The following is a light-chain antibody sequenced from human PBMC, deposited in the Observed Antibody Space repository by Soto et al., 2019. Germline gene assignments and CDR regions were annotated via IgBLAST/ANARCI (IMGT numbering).Light chain of an antibody. J-gene: IGLJ1*01. CDR1: SSDVGGYNY. Sequence: QSALTQPASVSGSPGQSITISCTGTSSDVGGYNYVSWYQQHPGKAPKLMIYDVSNRPSGVSNRFSGSKSGNTASLTISGLQAEDEADYDCISYTSRSTLVVFGTGTQLTVL. CDR3: ISYTSRSTLVV. CDR2: DVS. V-gene: IGLV2-14*01.